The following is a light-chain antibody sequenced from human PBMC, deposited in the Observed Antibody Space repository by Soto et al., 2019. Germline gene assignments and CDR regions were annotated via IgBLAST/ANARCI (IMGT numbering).Light chain of an antibody. CDR1: QSVSSN. CDR2: GES. CDR3: QQYNNWPLT. Sequence: MGMTRSPATPSCTPGQRATLYCRASQSVSSNLAWYQQKPGQDTSLLIYGESTRATGIPARFSGSGSGTEFTLPISSLQSADFAVYYCQQYNNWPLTFGGGTKXXIK. J-gene: IGKJ4*01. V-gene: IGKV3D-15*01.